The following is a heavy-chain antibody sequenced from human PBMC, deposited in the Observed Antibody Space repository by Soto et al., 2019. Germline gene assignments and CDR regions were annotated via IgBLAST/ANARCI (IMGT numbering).Heavy chain of an antibody. CDR3: ARVLQTTSEVLVYYYYGMDV. Sequence: GGSLRLSCAASGFTFSSYWMSWVRQAPGKGLEWVANIKQDGSEKYYVDSVKGRFTISRDNAKNSLYLQMNSLRAEDTAVYYCARVLQTTSEVLVYYYYGMDVWGQGTTVTVSS. CDR2: IKQDGSEK. J-gene: IGHJ6*02. D-gene: IGHD4-17*01. V-gene: IGHV3-7*05. CDR1: GFTFSSYW.